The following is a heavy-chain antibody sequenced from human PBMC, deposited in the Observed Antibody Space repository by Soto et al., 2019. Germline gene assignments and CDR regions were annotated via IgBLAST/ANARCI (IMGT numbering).Heavy chain of an antibody. D-gene: IGHD4-17*01. CDR3: ARGTTTVTSDY. Sequence: SETLSLTCAVYGGSFSGYYWSWIRQPPGKGLEWIGEINHSGSTNYNPSLKSRVTISVDTSKNQFSLKLSSVTAADTAVYYCARGTTTVTSDYWGQGTLVTVS. V-gene: IGHV4-34*01. J-gene: IGHJ4*02. CDR2: INHSGST. CDR1: GGSFSGYY.